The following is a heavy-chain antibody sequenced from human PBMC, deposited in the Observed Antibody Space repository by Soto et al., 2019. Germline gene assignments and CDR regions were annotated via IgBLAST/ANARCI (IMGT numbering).Heavy chain of an antibody. CDR1: GFTFSSYS. V-gene: IGHV3-21*01. Sequence: GSLRLSCAASGFTFSSYSMNWVRQAPGKGLEWVSSISSSSSYIYYADSVKGRFTISRDNAKNSLYLQMNSLRAEDTAVYYCARDDHIVVVVAATRLDYYGMDVWGQGTTVTVSS. CDR2: ISSSSSYI. CDR3: ARDDHIVVVVAATRLDYYGMDV. J-gene: IGHJ6*02. D-gene: IGHD2-15*01.